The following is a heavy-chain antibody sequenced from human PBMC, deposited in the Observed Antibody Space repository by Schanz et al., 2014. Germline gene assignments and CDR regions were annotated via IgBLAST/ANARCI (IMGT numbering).Heavy chain of an antibody. CDR2: ISGSGGST. CDR1: GFTLTSYA. CDR3: VVALAGNAFDI. J-gene: IGHJ3*02. Sequence: EVHLVESGGGLVQPGGSLRLSCAASGFTLTSYALTWVRQAPGKGLEWVAGISGSGGSTDYADSVKGRFTISRDNAKNSLYLQMNSLRADDTAVYYCVVALAGNAFDIWGQGTMVTVSS. D-gene: IGHD1-1*01. V-gene: IGHV3-23*04.